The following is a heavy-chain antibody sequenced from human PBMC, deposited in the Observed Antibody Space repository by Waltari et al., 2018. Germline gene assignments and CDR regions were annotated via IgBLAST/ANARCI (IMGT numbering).Heavy chain of an antibody. CDR1: GGSISSHY. V-gene: IGHV4-59*11. CDR3: ARDAQVGSSYYYYYMDV. D-gene: IGHD3-16*01. Sequence: QVQLQESGPGLVKPSETLSLTCTVSGGSISSHYWSWIRQPPGKGLEWIGYIYYSGSTNYTPSLKSRVTISVDTSKNQFSLKLSSVTAADTAVYYCARDAQVGSSYYYYYMDVWGKGTTVTVSS. CDR2: IYYSGST. J-gene: IGHJ6*03.